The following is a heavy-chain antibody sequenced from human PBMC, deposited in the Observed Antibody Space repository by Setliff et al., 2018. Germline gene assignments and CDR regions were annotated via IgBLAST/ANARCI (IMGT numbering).Heavy chain of an antibody. CDR1: GASISSNY. D-gene: IGHD6-6*01. V-gene: IGHV4-59*01. Sequence: SETLSLTCSVSGASISSNYWSWIRQSPGKGLEWIGYIYYNGTTRYSPSLKSRVTISVDTSKNQFSLRLTSVTAADTAVYYCTSTPRGGINITTRAGAFDSWGQGTQVTVSS. J-gene: IGHJ4*02. CDR2: IYYNGTT. CDR3: TSTPRGGINITTRAGAFDS.